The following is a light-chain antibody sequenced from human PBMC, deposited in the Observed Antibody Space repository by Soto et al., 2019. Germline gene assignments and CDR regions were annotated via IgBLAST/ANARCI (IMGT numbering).Light chain of an antibody. J-gene: IGLJ3*02. V-gene: IGLV2-11*01. CDR1: SSDVGGYNF. Sequence: QSVLTQPRSVSGSPEQSVTISCTGTSSDVGGYNFVSWYQHHPGKAPKLMIYDVSKRPSGVPDRFSGSKSGNTASLTISGHQAEDEADYYCCSYAGSYTWVFGGGTKLTVL. CDR3: CSYAGSYTWV. CDR2: DVS.